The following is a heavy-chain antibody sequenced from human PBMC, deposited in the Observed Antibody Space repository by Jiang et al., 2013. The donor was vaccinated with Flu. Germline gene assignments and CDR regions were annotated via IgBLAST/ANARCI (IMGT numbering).Heavy chain of an antibody. J-gene: IGHJ4*02. Sequence: QLVESGAEVKKPGESLRISCKGSGYIFTSYWITWVRQMPGKGLEWMGTIDPSDSYTKYSPSFQGHVTISADKSINTAYLQWNSLKASDTAMYYCARQRYYDIEGLWYFDYWGQGTLVTVSS. D-gene: IGHD3-22*01. CDR3: ARQRYYDIEGLWYFDY. CDR1: GYIFTSYW. V-gene: IGHV5-10-1*03. CDR2: IDPSDSYT.